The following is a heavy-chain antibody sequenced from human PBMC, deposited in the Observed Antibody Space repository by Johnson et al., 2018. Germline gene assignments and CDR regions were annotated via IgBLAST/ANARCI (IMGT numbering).Heavy chain of an antibody. CDR2: IYYSGST. D-gene: IGHD1/OR15-1a*01. CDR1: GGSISSGGYY. CDR3: ARETRERQPAIGLEHDAFVI. V-gene: IGHV4-31*03. J-gene: IGHJ3*02. Sequence: QVQLQESGPGLVKPSQTLSLTCTVSGGSISSGGYYWSWIRQHPGKGLEWIGYIYYSGSTYYNPSLKSRVTISVDTSKNQFSLKLSSVTAADTAVYYGARETRERQPAIGLEHDAFVIWGQGTMVTVSS.